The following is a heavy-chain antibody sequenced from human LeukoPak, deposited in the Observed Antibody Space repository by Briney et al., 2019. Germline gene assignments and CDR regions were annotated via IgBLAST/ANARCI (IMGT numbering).Heavy chain of an antibody. CDR3: PRTYYDILTGYNPYFDY. J-gene: IGHJ4*02. Sequence: GGSLRLSCAAYGFTFNTYTMNWVRQAPGKGLEWVSSITASSTAIYSADSVKGRFTISRDNAKNFLYLQMNSLRAEDTAVYYCPRTYYDILTGYNPYFDYWGQGILVTVSS. CDR1: GFTFNTYT. D-gene: IGHD3-9*01. V-gene: IGHV3-21*01. CDR2: ITASSTAI.